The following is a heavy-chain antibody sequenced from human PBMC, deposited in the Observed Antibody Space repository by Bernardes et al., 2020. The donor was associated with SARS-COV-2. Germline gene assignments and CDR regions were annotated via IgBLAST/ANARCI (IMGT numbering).Heavy chain of an antibody. Sequence: ASVKVSCKASGYTFTGYLIHWVRQAPGQRLEWMGWINPNTGGTNYIQKFQGRVTMTRDTSITTAYMELSRLRSDDTAIYYCARTRTTISTTGIPVDYWGQGTLVTVSS. CDR2: INPNTGGT. D-gene: IGHD2-21*02. CDR1: GYTFTGYL. CDR3: ARTRTTISTTGIPVDY. V-gene: IGHV1-2*02. J-gene: IGHJ4*02.